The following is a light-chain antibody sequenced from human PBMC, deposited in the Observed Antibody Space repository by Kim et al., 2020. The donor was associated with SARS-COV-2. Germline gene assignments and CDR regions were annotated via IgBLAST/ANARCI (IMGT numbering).Light chain of an antibody. J-gene: IGLJ2*01. CDR1: SSDVGGYDF. CDR3: TSYAASNLMV. V-gene: IGLV2-8*01. Sequence: QSALTQPASVSGSPGQSITISCTGTSSDVGGYDFVSWYQQHPGEAPKLIIYEVFKRPSGVPDRFSGSKSGNTASLTVSGLQAEDEADYYCTSYAASNLMVFGGGTQLTVL. CDR2: EVF.